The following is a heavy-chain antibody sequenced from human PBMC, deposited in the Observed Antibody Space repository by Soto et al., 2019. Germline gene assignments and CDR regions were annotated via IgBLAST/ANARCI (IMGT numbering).Heavy chain of an antibody. CDR3: ARGVTMVRGVIHTPYFDY. CDR1: GGSISGGGYY. D-gene: IGHD3-10*01. CDR2: IYYSGST. J-gene: IGHJ4*02. Sequence: SETLSLTCTVSGGSISGGGYYWSWIRQHPGKGLEWIGYIYYSGSTYYNPSLKSRVTISVDTSKNQFSLKLSSVTAADTAMYYCARGVTMVRGVIHTPYFDYWGQGTLVTVSS. V-gene: IGHV4-31*03.